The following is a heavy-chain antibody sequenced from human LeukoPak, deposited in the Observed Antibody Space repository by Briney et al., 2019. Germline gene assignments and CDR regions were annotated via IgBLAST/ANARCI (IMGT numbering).Heavy chain of an antibody. CDR2: INHSGSN. CDR1: GGSFSGDY. V-gene: IGHV4-34*01. J-gene: IGHJ4*02. CDR3: ARPEPGGSSWYGYFDY. Sequence: ETLSLTCAVYGGSFSGDYWSWIRQPPGKGREWIGEINHSGSNNYNPSHKSRVTISVDTSKTQFSLKLSSVTAADTAVYYYARPEPGGSSWYGYFDYWGQGTLVTVSS. D-gene: IGHD6-13*01.